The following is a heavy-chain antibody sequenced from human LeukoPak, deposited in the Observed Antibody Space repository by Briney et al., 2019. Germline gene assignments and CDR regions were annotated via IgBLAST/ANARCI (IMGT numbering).Heavy chain of an antibody. D-gene: IGHD3-22*01. CDR2: ISGSGSST. J-gene: IGHJ4*02. Sequence: AGGSLRLSCAASGFTFSSYAMSWVRQAPGKGLEWVSAISGSGSSTYYVDSVKGRFTISSDISKNTLFLQMNSLRAGDTAIYYCAKHVQDYYDSSGSRSYDYWGQGTLVTVSS. CDR3: AKHVQDYYDSSGSRSYDY. V-gene: IGHV3-23*01. CDR1: GFTFSSYA.